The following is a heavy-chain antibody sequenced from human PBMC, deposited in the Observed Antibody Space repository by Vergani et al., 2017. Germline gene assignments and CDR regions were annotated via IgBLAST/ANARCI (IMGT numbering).Heavy chain of an antibody. CDR1: GGTFSSYA. CDR3: AREIVYGRYFDY. J-gene: IGHJ4*02. V-gene: IGHV1-69*17. D-gene: IGHD5/OR15-5a*01. Sequence: QVQLVQSGAEVKKPGSSVKVSCKASGGTFSSYAISWVRQAPGQGLEWMGGNIPIFGIANYAQKFQGRVTITADKSTSTAYMELSNLRSEDTAVYYCAREIVYGRYFDYWGQGTLVTVSS. CDR2: NIPIFGIA.